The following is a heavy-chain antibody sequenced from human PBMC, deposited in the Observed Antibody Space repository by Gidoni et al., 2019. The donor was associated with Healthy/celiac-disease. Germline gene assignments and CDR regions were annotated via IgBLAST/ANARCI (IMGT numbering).Heavy chain of an antibody. J-gene: IGHJ6*02. Sequence: HVQLVQSGAEVKKPGSSVKVSFKASGGTFSSYAISWVRQAPGQGLEWMGGIIPIFGKANYAQKFQGRVTITADESTSTAYMELSSLRSEDTAVYYCARFRSSGGKYYYGMDVWGQGTTVTVSS. CDR1: GGTFSSYA. V-gene: IGHV1-69*01. D-gene: IGHD3-16*01. CDR2: IIPIFGKA. CDR3: ARFRSSGGKYYYGMDV.